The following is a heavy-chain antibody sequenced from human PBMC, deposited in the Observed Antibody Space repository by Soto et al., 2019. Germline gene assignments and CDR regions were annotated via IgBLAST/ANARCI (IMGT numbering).Heavy chain of an antibody. V-gene: IGHV6-1*01. D-gene: IGHD4-4*01. CDR1: GDSVSSNSAA. CDR2: TYYRSKWYN. CDR3: ARDRLTNPVYYYYYGMDV. Sequence: KQSQTLSLTCAISGDSVSSNSAAWNWIRQSPSRGLEWLGRTYYRSKWYNDYAVSVKSRITINPDTSKNQFSLQLNSVTPEDTAVYYCARDRLTNPVYYYYYGMDVWGQGTTVTVSS. J-gene: IGHJ6*02.